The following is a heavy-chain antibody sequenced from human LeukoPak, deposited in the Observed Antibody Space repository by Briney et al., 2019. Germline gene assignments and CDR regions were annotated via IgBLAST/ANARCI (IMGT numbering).Heavy chain of an antibody. CDR1: GFTFSSYW. Sequence: AGSLRLSCAASGFTFSSYWMSWVRQAPGKGLEWVANIKQDGSEKYYVDSVKGRFTISRDNAKNSLYLQMNSLRAEDTAVYYCAREDCSSTSCYVYFDYWGQGTLVTVSS. V-gene: IGHV3-7*01. CDR3: AREDCSSTSCYVYFDY. CDR2: IKQDGSEK. J-gene: IGHJ4*02. D-gene: IGHD2-2*01.